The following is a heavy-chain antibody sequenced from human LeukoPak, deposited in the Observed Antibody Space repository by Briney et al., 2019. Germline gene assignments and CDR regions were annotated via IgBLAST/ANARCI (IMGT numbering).Heavy chain of an antibody. Sequence: GGSPRLSCAASGFTFSSYAMSWVRQAPGKGLEWVSAISGSGGSTYYADSVKGRFTISRDNSKNTLYLQMNSLRAEDTAVYYCARGIAAAGPYYFDYWGQGTLVTVSS. J-gene: IGHJ4*02. D-gene: IGHD6-13*01. CDR1: GFTFSSYA. V-gene: IGHV3-23*01. CDR3: ARGIAAAGPYYFDY. CDR2: ISGSGGST.